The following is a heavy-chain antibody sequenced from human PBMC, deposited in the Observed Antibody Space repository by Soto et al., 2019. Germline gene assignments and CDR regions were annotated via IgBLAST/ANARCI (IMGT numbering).Heavy chain of an antibody. CDR2: SRNKGYSYIT. CDR1: GFTFSDHY. D-gene: IGHD2-15*01. Sequence: EVQLVESGGGFVQPGGSLRLSCAASGFTFSDHYMDWVRQAPGTGLEWVGRSRNKGYSYITEYAASVKGRVTISRGDSSNSVYLEMNSLRAEDTAVYYCARGFCGGGSCFSGDSWGQGTLVTVSS. J-gene: IGHJ5*02. V-gene: IGHV3-72*01. CDR3: ARGFCGGGSCFSGDS.